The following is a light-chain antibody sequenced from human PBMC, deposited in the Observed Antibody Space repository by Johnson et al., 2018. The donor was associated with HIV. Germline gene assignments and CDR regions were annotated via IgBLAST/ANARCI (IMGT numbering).Light chain of an antibody. J-gene: IGLJ1*01. CDR1: SSNIGNNY. CDR3: GTWDTSLSVGV. Sequence: QSVLTQPPSVSAAPGQKVTISCCGSSSNIGNNYVSWYQQLPRTAPKLLIYENNKRPSGIPDRFSGSKSGTSATLGITGLQTGDEADYYCGTWDTSLSVGVFGTGTKVTVL. CDR2: ENN. V-gene: IGLV1-51*02.